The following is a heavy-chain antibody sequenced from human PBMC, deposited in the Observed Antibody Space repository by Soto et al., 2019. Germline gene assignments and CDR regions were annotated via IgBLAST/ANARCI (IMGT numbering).Heavy chain of an antibody. CDR3: ARHFDGFFAH. CDR1: GFSFSSYW. J-gene: IGHJ4*02. Sequence: VGSLRLSCAASGFSFSSYWMTWVRQTPGTGLEWVANINPDGSDIHYVDSVKGRFTISRDDAKNSLYLHMNSLRAEDTDVYYWARHFDGFFAHGGQETLVTVSS. CDR2: INPDGSDI. V-gene: IGHV3-7*01.